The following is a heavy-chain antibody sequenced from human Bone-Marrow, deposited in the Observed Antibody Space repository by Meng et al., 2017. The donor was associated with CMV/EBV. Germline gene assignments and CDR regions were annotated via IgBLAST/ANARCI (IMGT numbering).Heavy chain of an antibody. CDR1: RFIFSDYG. V-gene: IGHV3-30*03. J-gene: IGHJ4*02. Sequence: ASRFIFSDYGMHWVRQIPGKGLEWLAHISYNGVNTYYADSVRGRFIISRDNSKSILSLQMNSLRDEDTALYYCARGEVRTMPVWVDYWGQGTLVTVSS. D-gene: IGHD2-2*01. CDR2: ISYNGVNT. CDR3: ARGEVRTMPVWVDY.